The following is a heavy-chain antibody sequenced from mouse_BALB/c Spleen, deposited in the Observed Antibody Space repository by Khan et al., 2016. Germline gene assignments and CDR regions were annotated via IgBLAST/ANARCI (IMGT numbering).Heavy chain of an antibody. Sequence: QIQLVQSGPELKKPGETVKISCKASGYTFTDYSMHWVKQAPGKGLKWMGWINTETGEPTYADEFKGRFAFSLETSASTAYLQINNLKNEDTATYSCGLRHAMDYWGQGTSVAVSS. J-gene: IGHJ4*01. CDR2: INTETGEP. V-gene: IGHV9-2-1*01. CDR3: GLRHAMDY. CDR1: GYTFTDYS. D-gene: IGHD2-4*01.